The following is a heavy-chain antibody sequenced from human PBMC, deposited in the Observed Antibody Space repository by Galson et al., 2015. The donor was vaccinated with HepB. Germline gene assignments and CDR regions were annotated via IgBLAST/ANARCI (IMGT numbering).Heavy chain of an antibody. CDR3: ARPYLPCTSASSYVLFDY. V-gene: IGHV3-23*01. J-gene: IGHJ4*02. D-gene: IGHD2-2*01. CDR1: GFTFSTYA. CDR2: ISGRTADT. Sequence: SLRLSCAASGFTFSTYAMTWVRQAPGKGLEWVSSISGRTADTYYADSVKGRFTISRDNSQNTLYLQMNSPRAEDTALYYCARPYLPCTSASSYVLFDYWGQGTLVTVSS.